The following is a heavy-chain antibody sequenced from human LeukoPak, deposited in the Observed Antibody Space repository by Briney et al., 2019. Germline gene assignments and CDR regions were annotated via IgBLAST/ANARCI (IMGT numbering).Heavy chain of an antibody. D-gene: IGHD2-15*01. J-gene: IGHJ5*02. CDR1: GFTFSSYA. CDR3: ARDLTAPEVDWFDP. Sequence: GGSLRLSCAASGFTFSSYAMSWVRQAPGKGLEWVSSISSSSSYIYYADSVKGRFTISRDNAKNSLYLQMNSLRAEDTAVYYCARDLTAPEVDWFDPWGQGTLVTVSS. V-gene: IGHV3-21*01. CDR2: ISSSSSYI.